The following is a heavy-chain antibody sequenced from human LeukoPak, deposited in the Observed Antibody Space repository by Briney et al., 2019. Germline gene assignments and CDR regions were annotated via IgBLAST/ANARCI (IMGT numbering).Heavy chain of an antibody. CDR3: ALRDSSGYYPDY. CDR2: INHSGST. CDR1: GGSFSGYY. V-gene: IGHV4-34*01. J-gene: IGHJ4*02. D-gene: IGHD3-22*01. Sequence: SETLSLTCAVYGGSFSGYYWSWIRQPPGKGLEWIGEINHSGSTNYNPSLKSRVTISVDTSKNQFSLKLSSVTAADTAVYYCALRDSSGYYPDYWGQGTLVTVSS.